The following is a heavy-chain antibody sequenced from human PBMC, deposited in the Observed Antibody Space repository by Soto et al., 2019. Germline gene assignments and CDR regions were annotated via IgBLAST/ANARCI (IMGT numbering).Heavy chain of an antibody. Sequence: EVQLVESGGGLVQPGGSLRLSCAASGFIFSNYWMHWVRQAPGKGLVWVSRLHNDGSTTTYADSVKGRFTISRDNAKNTLYLQMNSLGAEDTAVYYCARELPTAIRGGYYYSYGMDVWGQGTTVTVSS. D-gene: IGHD2-2*02. CDR2: LHNDGSTT. J-gene: IGHJ6*02. V-gene: IGHV3-74*03. CDR1: GFIFSNYW. CDR3: ARELPTAIRGGYYYSYGMDV.